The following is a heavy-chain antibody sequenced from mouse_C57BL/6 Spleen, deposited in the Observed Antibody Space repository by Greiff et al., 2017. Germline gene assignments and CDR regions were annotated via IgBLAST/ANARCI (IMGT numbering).Heavy chain of an antibody. CDR1: GFTFTDYY. CDR3: ASRLYYDYDGFAY. V-gene: IGHV7-3*01. CDR2: IRNKANGYTT. J-gene: IGHJ3*01. D-gene: IGHD2-4*01. Sequence: EVKLQESGGGLVQPGGSLSLSCAASGFTFTDYYMSWVRQPPGKALEWLGFIRNKANGYTTEYSASVKGRFTISRDNSQSILYLQMNALRAEDSATYYCASRLYYDYDGFAYWGQGTLVTVSA.